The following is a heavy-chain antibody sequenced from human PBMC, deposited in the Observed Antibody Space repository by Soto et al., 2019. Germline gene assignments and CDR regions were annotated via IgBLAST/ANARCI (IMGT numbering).Heavy chain of an antibody. CDR2: ISGHGDAT. CDR1: GFPFTGYA. D-gene: IGHD3-10*01. Sequence: EVQLLESGGGLVQPGGSLRLSCAASGFPFTGYAMSWVRQAPGKGLAWVSAISGHGDATFYADSVKGRFTISRDNSKNTLYLHMNSLRAEDTALYYCANSRVSMVRGLIIIPNYWGQGTLVTVSS. J-gene: IGHJ4*02. V-gene: IGHV3-23*01. CDR3: ANSRVSMVRGLIIIPNY.